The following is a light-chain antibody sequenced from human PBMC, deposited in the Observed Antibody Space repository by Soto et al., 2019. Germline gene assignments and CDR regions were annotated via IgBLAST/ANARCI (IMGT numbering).Light chain of an antibody. V-gene: IGLV2-14*01. CDR2: EVS. CDR1: NSDVGIYDF. Sequence: QSALTQPASVSGTPGQSITISCTGSNSDVGIYDFVSWYQHHPGRAPKLIVSEVSHRPSGVPDRFSGSKSGTSASLAITGLQAGDEADYYCQSYDSSPSGVVFGGGTKLTVL. CDR3: QSYDSSPSGVV. J-gene: IGLJ2*01.